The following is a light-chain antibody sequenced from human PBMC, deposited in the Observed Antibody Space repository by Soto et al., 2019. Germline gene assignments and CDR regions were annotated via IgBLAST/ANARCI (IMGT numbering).Light chain of an antibody. V-gene: IGKV1-5*01. CDR1: QSISSW. J-gene: IGKJ2*01. CDR2: DAS. CDR3: QQYNSNSKYT. Sequence: DIQMTQSPSTLSATAGDRVTITCRASQSISSWLAWYQHKPGKAPKLLIYDASNLDSGVPSRFSGGGSGTEFTLTISSLQPDDFATYYCQQYNSNSKYTFGQGTKVDIK.